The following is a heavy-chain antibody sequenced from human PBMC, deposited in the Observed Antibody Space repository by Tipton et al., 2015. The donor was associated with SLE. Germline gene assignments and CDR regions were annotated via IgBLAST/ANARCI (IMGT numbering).Heavy chain of an antibody. CDR1: GSTFSSYS. V-gene: IGHV3-21*01. CDR3: ARAEQWLVPYFQH. CDR2: ISSSSSYI. D-gene: IGHD6-19*01. Sequence: GSLRLSCAASGSTFSSYSMNWVRQAPGKGLEWVSSISSSSSYIYYADSVKGRFTISRDNAKNSLYLQMNSLRAEDTAVYYCARAEQWLVPYFQHWGQGTLVTVSS. J-gene: IGHJ1*01.